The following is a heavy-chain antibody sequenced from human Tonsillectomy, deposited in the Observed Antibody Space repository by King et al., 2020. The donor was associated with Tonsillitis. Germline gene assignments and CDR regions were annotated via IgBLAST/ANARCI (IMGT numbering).Heavy chain of an antibody. CDR2: VYPGDSDT. Sequence: VQLVESRAEVKKPGESLKISCKGFGYIFTDYWIGWVRQMPGKGLEWVGIVYPGDSDTRYSPSFQGQVTISADKSISTAYLQGNSLKSSDTAMYYCVRGDGWFDPWGPGTLAT. CDR3: VRGDGWFDP. V-gene: IGHV5-51*01. CDR1: GYIFTDYW. J-gene: IGHJ5*02.